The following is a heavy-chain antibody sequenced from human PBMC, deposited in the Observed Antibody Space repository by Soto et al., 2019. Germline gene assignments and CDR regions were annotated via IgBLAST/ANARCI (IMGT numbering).Heavy chain of an antibody. CDR2: ISGNVGSTT. Sequence: EVPLLESGGCLAQPGGSLRLSCAVSGITFTNYAMGWVRQAPGKGLEWVSGISGNVGSTTHYADSVKGRFTISRDNSKNILFLQMNSLRAEDTAVYYCAKHRGFVAGPFDSWGQGTLVIVSS. V-gene: IGHV3-23*01. D-gene: IGHD6-19*01. J-gene: IGHJ4*02. CDR1: GITFTNYA. CDR3: AKHRGFVAGPFDS.